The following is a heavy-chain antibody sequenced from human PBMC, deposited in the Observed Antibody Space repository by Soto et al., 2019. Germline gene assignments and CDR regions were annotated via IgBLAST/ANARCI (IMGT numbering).Heavy chain of an antibody. V-gene: IGHV3-33*01. CDR3: ARRQISPPTRGAASARGGMDV. CDR2: IWNDGNGY. Sequence: QVQLVESGGGVVQPGRSLRLSCAASGFNFNNYGMHWVRQAPGKGLAWVAVIWNDGNGYYYANSVKGRFTISRDNSKNTLYLQMSSLRAEDTAVYYCARRQISPPTRGAASARGGMDVWRQGTTVSVSS. J-gene: IGHJ6*02. D-gene: IGHD6-13*01. CDR1: GFNFNNYG.